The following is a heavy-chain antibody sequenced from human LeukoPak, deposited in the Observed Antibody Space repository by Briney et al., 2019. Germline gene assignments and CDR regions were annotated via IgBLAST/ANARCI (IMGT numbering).Heavy chain of an antibody. CDR2: IYYSGST. J-gene: IGHJ5*02. CDR1: GGSIGSSSYY. D-gene: IGHD2-2*01. V-gene: IGHV4-39*01. CDR3: ARQAVGYCSSTSCPADYNWFDP. Sequence: PSETLSLTCTVSGGSIGSSSYYWGWIRQPPGKGLEWIGSIYYSGSTYYNPSLKSRVTISVDTSKNQFSLKLSSVTAADTAVYYCARQAVGYCSSTSCPADYNWFDPWGQGTLVTVSS.